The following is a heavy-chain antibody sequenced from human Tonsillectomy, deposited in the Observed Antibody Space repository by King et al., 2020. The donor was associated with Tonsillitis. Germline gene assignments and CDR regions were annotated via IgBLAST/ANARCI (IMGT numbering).Heavy chain of an antibody. Sequence: QLVQSGAEVKKPGSSMKVSCKASGGTFSSYAISWVRQAPGQGLEWMGGIIPIFGTTNYAQNFRGRVTITADESTNTAYMELSSLRSEDTAVYYCARDLTNYYDSSAYYYAAGDAFDIWGQGTMVTVSS. CDR3: ARDLTNYYDSSAYYYAAGDAFDI. V-gene: IGHV1-69*12. J-gene: IGHJ3*02. D-gene: IGHD3-22*01. CDR2: IIPIFGTT. CDR1: GGTFSSYA.